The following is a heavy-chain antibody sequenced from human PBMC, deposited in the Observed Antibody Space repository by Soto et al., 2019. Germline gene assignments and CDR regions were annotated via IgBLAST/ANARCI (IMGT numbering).Heavy chain of an antibody. J-gene: IGHJ4*02. CDR3: AKKEFRDSRGYYAY. Sequence: GWSLRLSCAASGFTFSSYDMTWVRQAPGKGLEWVSGISGSGGRTYYADSVKGRFTISRDNSKSTLFLQMNSLRAEDTAVYHCAKKEFRDSRGYYAYWGQGTLVTVSS. CDR1: GFTFSSYD. D-gene: IGHD3-22*01. V-gene: IGHV3-23*01. CDR2: ISGSGGRT.